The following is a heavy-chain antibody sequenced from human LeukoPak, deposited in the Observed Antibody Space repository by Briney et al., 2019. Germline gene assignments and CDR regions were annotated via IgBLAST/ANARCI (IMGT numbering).Heavy chain of an antibody. J-gene: IGHJ4*02. V-gene: IGHV3-33*06. D-gene: IGHD6-19*01. CDR2: IWYDGSNK. CDR3: AKERYSSGWYAY. CDR1: GFTFSSYG. Sequence: GRSLRLSCAASGFTFSSYGMHWVRQAPGKGLEWVAVIWYDGSNKCYADSVKGRFTISRDNSKNTLYLQMNSLRAEDTAVYYCAKERYSSGWYAYWGQGTLVTVSS.